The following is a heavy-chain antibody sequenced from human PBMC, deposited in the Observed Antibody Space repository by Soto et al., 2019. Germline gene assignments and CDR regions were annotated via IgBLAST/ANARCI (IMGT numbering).Heavy chain of an antibody. CDR3: AREEATEDIVVVVAVSDAFDI. J-gene: IGHJ3*02. V-gene: IGHV3-30-3*01. CDR1: GFTFSSYA. D-gene: IGHD2-15*01. Sequence: QVQLVESGGGVVQPGRSLRLSCAASGFTFSSYAMHWVRQAPGKGLEWVAVISYDGSNKYYADSVKGRFTISRDNSKNTLYLQMNSLRAEDTAVYYCAREEATEDIVVVVAVSDAFDIWGQGTMVTVSS. CDR2: ISYDGSNK.